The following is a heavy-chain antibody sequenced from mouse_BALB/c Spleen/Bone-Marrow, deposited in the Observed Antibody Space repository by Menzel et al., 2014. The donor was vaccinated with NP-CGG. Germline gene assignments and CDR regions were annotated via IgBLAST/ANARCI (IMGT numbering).Heavy chain of an antibody. V-gene: IGHV1-69*02. CDR1: GYTFTSHW. D-gene: IGHD1-1*01. J-gene: IGHJ2*01. Sequence: MQLQESGAELVRPGASVKLSCKASGYTFTSHWINWVKQRPGQGLEWIGNIYPSDSYTNYNQKFKDKATLTVDKSSSTAYMQLSSPTSEDSAVYYCTRSYGSSYEYYFDYWGQGTTLTVSS. CDR3: TRSYGSSYEYYFDY. CDR2: IYPSDSYT.